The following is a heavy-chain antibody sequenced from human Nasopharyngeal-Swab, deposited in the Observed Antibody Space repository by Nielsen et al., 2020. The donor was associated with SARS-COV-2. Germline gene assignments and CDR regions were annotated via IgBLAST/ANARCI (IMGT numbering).Heavy chain of an antibody. J-gene: IGHJ4*02. CDR1: GGSFSSSTYY. Sequence: SETLSLTCTVSGGSFSSSTYYWGWIRQPPGTGLEWIGSIYYSGTTYYNPSLKSRVTISVDTSKNQFSLKVKSVTAADTAVYYRARLGRRYSSGWATVDYWGQGTLVTVSS. CDR3: ARLGRRYSSGWATVDY. D-gene: IGHD6-19*01. V-gene: IGHV4-39*01. CDR2: IYYSGTT.